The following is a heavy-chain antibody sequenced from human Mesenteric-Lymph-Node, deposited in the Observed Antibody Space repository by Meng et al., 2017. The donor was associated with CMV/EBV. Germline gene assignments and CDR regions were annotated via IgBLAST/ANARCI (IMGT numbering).Heavy chain of an antibody. J-gene: IGHJ2*01. CDR2: IRYDGSDQ. V-gene: IGHV3-30*02. Sequence: ASGFTFNRYGMHWVRQAPGKGLEWVAFIRYDGSDQYYGDSVQGRFIISRDNSKNTQYLEMNSLRPEDTAMYYCATAGSSGGDLAFWGRGTLVTVSS. CDR1: GFTFNRYG. D-gene: IGHD3-22*01. CDR3: ATAGSSGGDLAF.